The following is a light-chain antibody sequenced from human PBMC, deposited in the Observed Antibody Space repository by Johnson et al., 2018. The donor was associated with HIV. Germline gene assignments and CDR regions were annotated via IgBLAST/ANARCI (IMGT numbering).Light chain of an antibody. CDR2: ANN. CDR1: SSTIGTNY. CDR3: GTWDTSLRTEF. V-gene: IGLV1-51*01. Sequence: SVFTQPPSVSAAPGQKVTISCSVNSSTIGTNYVSWYQQLPEAAPRILTYANNRRPPGIPDRFSGSQSRSSATLGISGLQTGDEAYYYCGTWDTSLRTEFFGTGTKVTVL. J-gene: IGLJ1*01.